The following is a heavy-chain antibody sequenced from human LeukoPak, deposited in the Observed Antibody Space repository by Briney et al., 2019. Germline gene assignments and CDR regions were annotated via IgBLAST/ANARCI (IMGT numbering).Heavy chain of an antibody. CDR3: ARDHRGIYSPFDY. J-gene: IGHJ4*02. D-gene: IGHD2-21*01. CDR1: GFTFSSYA. CDR2: ISGSGDNT. V-gene: IGHV3-23*01. Sequence: PGGSLRLSCAASGFTFSSYAMSWVRQAPGKGLEWVSSISGSGDNTYYADSVKGRFTISRDNSKNTLYLQMNSLRAEDTAVYYCARDHRGIYSPFDYWGQGTLVTVSS.